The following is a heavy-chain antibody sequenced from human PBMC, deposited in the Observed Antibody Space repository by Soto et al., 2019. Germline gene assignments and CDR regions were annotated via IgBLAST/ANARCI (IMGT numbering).Heavy chain of an antibody. Sequence: EVQLVESGGGLVQPGGSLKLSCAASGFTFSGSAMHWVRQASGKGLEWVGRIRSKANSYATAYAASVQGRFTISRDDSEXXAXLQMNSLNTEDTAVYYCTRRADTSYSDSSGFDAFDIWGQGTMVTVSS. J-gene: IGHJ3*02. CDR1: GFTFSGSA. V-gene: IGHV3-73*01. CDR3: TRRADTSYSDSSGFDAFDI. CDR2: IRSKANSYAT. D-gene: IGHD3-22*01.